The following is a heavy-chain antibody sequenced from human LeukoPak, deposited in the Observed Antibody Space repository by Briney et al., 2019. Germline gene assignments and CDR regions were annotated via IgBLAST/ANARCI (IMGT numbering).Heavy chain of an antibody. J-gene: IGHJ4*02. D-gene: IGHD4-4*01. Sequence: PSETLSLTCAVYGGSFSGYYWSWIRQPPGKGLEWIGEINHSGSTNYNPSLKSRVTISVDTSKNQFSLKLSSVTAADTAVYYCARRNRYSNYARANWGYFDYWGQGTLVTVSS. CDR3: ARRNRYSNYARANWGYFDY. V-gene: IGHV4-34*01. CDR2: INHSGST. CDR1: GGSFSGYY.